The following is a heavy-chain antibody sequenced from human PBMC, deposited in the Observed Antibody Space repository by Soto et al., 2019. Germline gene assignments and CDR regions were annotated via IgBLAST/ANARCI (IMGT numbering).Heavy chain of an antibody. V-gene: IGHV3-23*01. CDR1: GFTFSSYA. CDR2: ISGSGGST. J-gene: IGHJ6*02. Sequence: GGSLRLSCAASGFTFSSYAMSWVRQAPGKGLEWVSAISGSGGSTYYADSVKGRFTISRDNSKNTLYLRMNSLRAEDTAVYYCAKWAHQYYYYYGMDVWGQGTTVTVSS. CDR3: AKWAHQYYYYYGMDV. D-gene: IGHD2-2*01.